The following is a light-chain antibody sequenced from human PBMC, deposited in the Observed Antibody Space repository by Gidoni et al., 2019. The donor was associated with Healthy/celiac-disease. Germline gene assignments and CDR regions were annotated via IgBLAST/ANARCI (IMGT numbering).Light chain of an antibody. CDR3: SSYTSRSTWV. J-gene: IGLJ3*02. CDR1: SSDVGGYNY. V-gene: IGLV2-14*01. CDR2: EVS. Sequence: QSALTQPASVPGSPGQSITISCTGTSSDVGGYNYVSWYQQNPGKAPKLMIYEVSNRPSGVSNRFSGSKSGNTASLTISGLQAEDEADYYCSSYTSRSTWVFGGGTKLTVL.